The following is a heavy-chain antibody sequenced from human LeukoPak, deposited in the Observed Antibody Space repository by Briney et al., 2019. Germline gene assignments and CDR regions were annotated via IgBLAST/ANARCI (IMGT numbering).Heavy chain of an antibody. J-gene: IGHJ5*02. CDR2: IDNNGDNT. Sequence: PGGSLRLSCAASGFTFSNYAMSWVRQVPGRGLEWVSTIDNNGDNTHYADSVKGRFTISRDSSKNTLYLQMNSLRAEDTAVYYCAKGREAYSGSYTPFDPWGQGTLVTVSS. V-gene: IGHV3-23*01. CDR1: GFTFSNYA. CDR3: AKGREAYSGSYTPFDP. D-gene: IGHD1-26*01.